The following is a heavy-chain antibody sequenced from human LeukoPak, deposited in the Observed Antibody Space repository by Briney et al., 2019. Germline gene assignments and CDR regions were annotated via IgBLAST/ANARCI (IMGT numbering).Heavy chain of an antibody. CDR3: ARQRRGFDTPNVCNDY. J-gene: IGHJ4*02. Sequence: SETLSLTCTVSGGSISSSSYYWGWIRQPPGKGLEWIGSIYYSGSTYYNPSLKSRVTISVDTSKNQFSLKLSSVTAADTAVYYCARQRRGFDTPNVCNDYWGQGTLVTVSS. V-gene: IGHV4-39*01. CDR1: GGSISSSSYY. CDR2: IYYSGST. D-gene: IGHD2/OR15-2a*01.